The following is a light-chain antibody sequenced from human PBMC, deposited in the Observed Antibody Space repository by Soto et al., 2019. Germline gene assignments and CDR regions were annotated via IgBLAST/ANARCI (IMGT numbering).Light chain of an antibody. V-gene: IGKV3-20*01. J-gene: IGKJ1*01. CDR1: QSLAGNY. Sequence: DIVLTQSPGTLSLSPGETATLSCRASQSLAGNYLAWYQQKPGQAPRLLISGASSRATGIPDRFSGSGSGTDFTLTISGLEPEDFAVYYCQQYVSSPPTFGQGTKVEVK. CDR2: GAS. CDR3: QQYVSSPPT.